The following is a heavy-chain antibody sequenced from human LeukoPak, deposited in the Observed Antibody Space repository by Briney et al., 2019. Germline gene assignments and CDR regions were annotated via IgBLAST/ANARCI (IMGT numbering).Heavy chain of an antibody. J-gene: IGHJ6*02. V-gene: IGHV3-33*01. CDR3: ARDRPGGGINGMDV. D-gene: IGHD3-16*01. CDR2: IWSDSGKK. CDR1: GLTFSDYG. Sequence: GGSLRLSCAASGLTFSDYGMHWVRQAPGKGLEWVAAIWSDSGKKYYADSVEGRFTISRDNSKNTLYLQMNSLRAEDTAVYYCARDRPGGGINGMDVWGQGTTVTVSS.